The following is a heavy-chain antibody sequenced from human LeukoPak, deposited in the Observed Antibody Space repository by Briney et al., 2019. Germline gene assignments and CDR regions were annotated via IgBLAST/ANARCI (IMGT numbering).Heavy chain of an antibody. Sequence: VSVKVSFKASGYTFTSYDINWVRQATGQGLEWMGWMNPNSGNTGYAQKFQGRVTMTRNTSISTAYMELSSLRAEDTAVYYCARELDYGDYEGFADWGQGTLVTVSS. J-gene: IGHJ4*02. CDR2: MNPNSGNT. V-gene: IGHV1-8*01. CDR3: ARELDYGDYEGFAD. CDR1: GYTFTSYD. D-gene: IGHD4-17*01.